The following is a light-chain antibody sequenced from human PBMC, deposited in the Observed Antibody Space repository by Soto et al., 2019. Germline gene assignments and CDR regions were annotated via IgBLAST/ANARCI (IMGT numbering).Light chain of an antibody. Sequence: EIVXTQFPXAXSXSXGERATLSCRVSQNVTNKLNWYQQKPGQAPRLLIYGASTRATGLPARFSGSGSETEFTLTISSLQSEDFAIYYCQEYHNWPFVTFGGGTKVETK. J-gene: IGKJ4*01. CDR2: GAS. CDR1: QNVTNK. CDR3: QEYHNWPFVT. V-gene: IGKV3-15*01.